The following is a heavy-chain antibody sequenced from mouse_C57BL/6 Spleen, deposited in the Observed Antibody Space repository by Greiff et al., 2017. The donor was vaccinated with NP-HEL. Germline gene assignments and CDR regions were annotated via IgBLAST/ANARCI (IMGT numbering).Heavy chain of an antibody. CDR1: GFTFSDYG. CDR3: ARSRSSGYGYFDV. CDR2: ISSGSSTI. J-gene: IGHJ1*03. Sequence: EVQRVESGGGLVKPGGSLKLSCAASGFTFSDYGMHWVRQAPEKGLEWVAYISSGSSTIYYADTVKGRFTISRDNAKNTLFLQMTSLRSEDTAMYYCARSRSSGYGYFDVWGTGTTVTVSS. D-gene: IGHD3-2*02. V-gene: IGHV5-17*01.